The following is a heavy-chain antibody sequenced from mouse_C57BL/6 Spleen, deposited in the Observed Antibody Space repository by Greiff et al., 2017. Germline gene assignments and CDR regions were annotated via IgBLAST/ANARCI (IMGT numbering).Heavy chain of an antibody. Sequence: VQLQQSGAELARPGASVKLSCKASGYTFTSYGISWVKQRTGQGLEWIGEIYPRSGNTYYNEKFKGKATLTADKSSSTAYMELRSLTSEDSAVYFCARSSYYGSSLWYFDVWGTGTTVTVSS. CDR3: ARSSYYGSSLWYFDV. J-gene: IGHJ1*03. V-gene: IGHV1-81*01. CDR1: GYTFTSYG. D-gene: IGHD1-1*01. CDR2: IYPRSGNT.